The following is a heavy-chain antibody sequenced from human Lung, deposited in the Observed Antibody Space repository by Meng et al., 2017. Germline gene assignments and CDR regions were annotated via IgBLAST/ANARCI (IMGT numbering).Heavy chain of an antibody. CDR2: ISYDGSNK. D-gene: IGHD6-13*01. CDR3: AKDLSKQQQLGELDY. Sequence: QVQLVESGGGGVQPGRSLRLSCAASGFTFSSYGMPCVRQAPGKGLEWVAVISYDGSNKYYADSVKGRFTISRDNSKNTLYLQMNSLRAEDTAVYYCAKDLSKQQQLGELDYWGQGTLVTVSS. V-gene: IGHV3-30*18. CDR1: GFTFSSYG. J-gene: IGHJ4*02.